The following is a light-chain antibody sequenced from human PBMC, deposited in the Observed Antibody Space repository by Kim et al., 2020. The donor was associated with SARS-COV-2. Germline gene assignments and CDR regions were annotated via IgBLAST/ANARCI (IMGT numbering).Light chain of an antibody. CDR3: QQYDTYPCT. CDR1: QYITRR. CDR2: KAS. Sequence: DIQMTQSPSTLSASVGDRVTITCRASQYITRRLAWYQQKPGKAPKVLISKASTLESGVPSTFSGSGSVTDFTLTISSLQPDDFATYYCQQYDTYPCTFGQGTKVDIK. J-gene: IGKJ1*01. V-gene: IGKV1-5*03.